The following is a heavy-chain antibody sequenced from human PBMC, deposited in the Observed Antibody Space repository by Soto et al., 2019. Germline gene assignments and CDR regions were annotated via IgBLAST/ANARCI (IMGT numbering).Heavy chain of an antibody. CDR1: GFTFGDYA. D-gene: IGHD2-2*02. Sequence: GGSLRLSCTASGFTFGDYAMSWFRQAPGKGLEWVGFIRSKAYGGTTEYAASVKGRFTISRDDSKSIAYLQMNSLKTEDTAVYYCTRLPAAIVNYYYYGMDVWGQGTTVTVSS. J-gene: IGHJ6*02. CDR2: IRSKAYGGTT. V-gene: IGHV3-49*03. CDR3: TRLPAAIVNYYYYGMDV.